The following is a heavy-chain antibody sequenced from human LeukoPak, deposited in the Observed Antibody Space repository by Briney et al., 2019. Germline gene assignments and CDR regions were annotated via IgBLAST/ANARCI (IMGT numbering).Heavy chain of an antibody. CDR3: ARLPGDGYDDY. Sequence: ASVKVSCKASGYTFTSYYMHWVRQAPGQGLEWMGIINPSGGSTSYAQKFQGRVTVTRDTSTSTVYMELSSLRSEDTAVYYCARLPGDGYDDYWGQGTLVTVSS. D-gene: IGHD5-24*01. V-gene: IGHV1-46*01. CDR2: INPSGGST. J-gene: IGHJ4*02. CDR1: GYTFTSYY.